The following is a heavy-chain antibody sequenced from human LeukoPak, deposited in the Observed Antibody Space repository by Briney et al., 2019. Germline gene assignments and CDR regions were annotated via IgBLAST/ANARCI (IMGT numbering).Heavy chain of an antibody. D-gene: IGHD6-19*01. CDR2: IWYDGSNK. Sequence: GRSLRLSCAASGFTFSSYGMHWVRQAPGKGLEWVAVIWYDGSNKYYADSVKGRFTISRDNSKSTLYLQMNSLRAEDTAVYYCARDLGGSSGWYRYGMDVWGQGTTVTVSS. CDR3: ARDLGGSSGWYRYGMDV. V-gene: IGHV3-33*01. J-gene: IGHJ6*02. CDR1: GFTFSSYG.